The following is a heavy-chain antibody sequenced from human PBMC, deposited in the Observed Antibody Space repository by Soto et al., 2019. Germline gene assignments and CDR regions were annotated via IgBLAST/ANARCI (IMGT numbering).Heavy chain of an antibody. CDR3: EIENIVGRDSIGPYYFDY. Sequence: QVQLVQSGAEVKKPGSSVKVSCKASGGTFSSYAISWVRQAPGQWLEWMGGIIPIFGTANYAQKFQGRVTITADESTSTAYMELSSLRSEDTAVYYCEIENIVGRDSIGPYYFDYWGQGTLVTVSS. J-gene: IGHJ4*02. CDR2: IIPIFGTA. CDR1: GGTFSSYA. D-gene: IGHD2-21*01. V-gene: IGHV1-69*01.